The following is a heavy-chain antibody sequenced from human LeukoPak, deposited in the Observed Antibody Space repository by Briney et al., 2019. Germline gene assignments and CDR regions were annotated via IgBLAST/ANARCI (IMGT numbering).Heavy chain of an antibody. J-gene: IGHJ4*02. Sequence: SSETLSLTCTVSGGSISNKYWSWIRQPPGKGLEWIGYIYYSGNTNYNPSLKSRVTILVDTSKNQVSLKLSSVTAADTAVYFCARGIKQWLDVTPFDYWGQGTLVTVSS. CDR2: IYYSGNT. V-gene: IGHV4-59*01. CDR1: GGSISNKY. CDR3: ARGIKQWLDVTPFDY. D-gene: IGHD6-19*01.